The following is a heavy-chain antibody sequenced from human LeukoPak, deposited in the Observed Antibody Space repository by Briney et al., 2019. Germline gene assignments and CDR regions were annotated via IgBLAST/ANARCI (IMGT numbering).Heavy chain of an antibody. CDR2: IIPILGIA. CDR1: GGTFSSYA. D-gene: IGHD3-22*01. J-gene: IGHJ1*01. Sequence: SVKVSCKASGGTFSSYAISWVRQAPGQGLEWMGRIIPILGIANYAQKFQGRVTITADKSTSTAYMELSSLRSEDTAVYYCARDHRGFPDYYDSPLLAYFQHWGQGTRVTVSS. CDR3: ARDHRGFPDYYDSPLLAYFQH. V-gene: IGHV1-69*04.